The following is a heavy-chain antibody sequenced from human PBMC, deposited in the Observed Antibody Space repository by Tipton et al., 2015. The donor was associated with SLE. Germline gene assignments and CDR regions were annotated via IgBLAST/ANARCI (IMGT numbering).Heavy chain of an antibody. D-gene: IGHD3-16*01. V-gene: IGHV4-59*04. CDR3: ARSDGGY. CDR2: IFHSGSR. Sequence: TLSLTCTVSGGSISNFYWSWIRQPPGKGLEWIGSIFHSGSRYYNPSLKSRITISVDTSKNHFSLKLTSVTAADTAVYYCARSDGGYWGQGTLVTVSA. CDR1: GGSISNFY. J-gene: IGHJ4*02.